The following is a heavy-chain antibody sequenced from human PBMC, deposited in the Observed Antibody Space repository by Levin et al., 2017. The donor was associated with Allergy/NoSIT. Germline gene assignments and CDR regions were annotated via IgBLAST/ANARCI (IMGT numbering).Heavy chain of an antibody. J-gene: IGHJ4*02. D-gene: IGHD3-22*01. CDR1: GFTFSSYA. CDR3: ASNYYDSSGLLAAFDY. Sequence: GGSLRLSCAASGFTFSSYAMHWVRQAPGKGLEWVAVISYDGSNKYYADSVKGRFTISRDNSKNTLYLQMNSLRAEDTAVYYCASNYYDSSGLLAAFDYWGQGTLVTVSS. CDR2: ISYDGSNK. V-gene: IGHV3-30-3*01.